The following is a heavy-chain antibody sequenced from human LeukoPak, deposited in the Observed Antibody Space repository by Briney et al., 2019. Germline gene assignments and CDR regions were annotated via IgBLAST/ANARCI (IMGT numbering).Heavy chain of an antibody. CDR3: ARAPDSSGWYSYFDY. J-gene: IGHJ4*02. Sequence: GGSLRLSGAASGFTFSSYSMNWVRQAPGKGLEWVSSISSSSSYIYYAHSEKGRFTISRDNAKNSLYLQMTSLRAEDTAVYSCARAPDSSGWYSYFDYWGQGTLVTVSS. D-gene: IGHD6-19*01. CDR1: GFTFSSYS. V-gene: IGHV3-21*01. CDR2: ISSSSSYI.